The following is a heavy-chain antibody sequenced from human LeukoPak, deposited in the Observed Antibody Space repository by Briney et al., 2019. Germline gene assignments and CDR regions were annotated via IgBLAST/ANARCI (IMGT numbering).Heavy chain of an antibody. CDR2: IYYSGST. CDR3: ASGYSSSWYPGSGFDY. CDR1: GGSISSSSYY. Sequence: PSETLSLTCTVSGGSISSSSYYWGWIRQPPGKGLEWIGSIYYSGSTYYNPSLKSRVTISVDTSKNQFSLKLSSVTAADTAVYYCASGYSSSWYPGSGFDYWGQGTLVTVSS. J-gene: IGHJ4*02. V-gene: IGHV4-39*01. D-gene: IGHD6-13*01.